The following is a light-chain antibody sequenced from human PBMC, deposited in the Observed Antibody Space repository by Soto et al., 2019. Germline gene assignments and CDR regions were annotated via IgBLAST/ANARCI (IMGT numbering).Light chain of an antibody. CDR3: QESHST. J-gene: IGKJ2*01. V-gene: IGKV1-39*01. CDR1: QSIGTY. Sequence: DAQMTQSPSSLSASVGDSVTITCRASQSIGTYLDWYQHKPGKAPKLLIYAASSLQSGVPSRFSGSGSGTDFTLTISSLQPEDFATYYCQESHSTFGQGTKLESK. CDR2: AAS.